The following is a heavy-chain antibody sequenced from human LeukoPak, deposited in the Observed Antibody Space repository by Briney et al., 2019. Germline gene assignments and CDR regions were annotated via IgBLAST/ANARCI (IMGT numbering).Heavy chain of an antibody. V-gene: IGHV1-3*03. J-gene: IGHJ4*02. CDR2: INAGNGNT. CDR1: GYTFTSYA. Sequence: EASVKVSCKASGYTFTSYAMHWVRQAPGQRLEWMGWINAGNGNTKYSQEFQGRVTMTEDTSTDTAYMELSSLRSEDTAVYYCATVFRGYYIPYFDYWGQGTLVTVSS. CDR3: ATVFRGYYIPYFDY. D-gene: IGHD3-3*01.